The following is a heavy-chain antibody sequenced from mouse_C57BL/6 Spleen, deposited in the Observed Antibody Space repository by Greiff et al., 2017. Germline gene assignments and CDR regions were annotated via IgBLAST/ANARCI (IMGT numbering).Heavy chain of an antibody. CDR3: ARDYYGHWYFDV. CDR2: IYPGDGDT. Sequence: VQLQQSGPELVKPGASVKISCKASGYAFSSSWMNWVKQRPGKGLEWIGRIYPGDGDTNYNGKFKGKATLTADKSSSTAYMQLSSLTSEDSAVYFCARDYYGHWYFDVWGTGTTVTVSS. CDR1: GYAFSSSW. J-gene: IGHJ1*03. D-gene: IGHD1-1*01. V-gene: IGHV1-82*01.